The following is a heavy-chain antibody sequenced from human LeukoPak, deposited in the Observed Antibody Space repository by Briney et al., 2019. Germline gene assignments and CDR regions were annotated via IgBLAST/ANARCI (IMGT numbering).Heavy chain of an antibody. CDR1: GFTFSSYA. Sequence: PGGSLRLSCAASGFTFSSYAMSWVRQAPGKGLEWVANIKSDGSEEYYGDSVKGRFTISRDNAKNSLYLQMNSLRVEDTAVYYCARGDLWLGHWGQGSLVTVSS. CDR3: ARGDLWLGH. J-gene: IGHJ4*02. V-gene: IGHV3-7*01. D-gene: IGHD3-10*01. CDR2: IKSDGSEE.